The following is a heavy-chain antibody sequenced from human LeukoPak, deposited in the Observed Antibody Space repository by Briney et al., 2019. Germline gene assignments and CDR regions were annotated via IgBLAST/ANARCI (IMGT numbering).Heavy chain of an antibody. Sequence: GASVKVSCKASGYTFTTYYIHCVRQAPGQGLEWMGIINPSTGTTSYTQKFQGRVTMTRDTSTSTVYMELSSLRSDDTAVYYRARDLDSTGWAGAFDIWGQGTMVTVSS. CDR1: GYTFTTYY. V-gene: IGHV1-46*01. D-gene: IGHD6-19*01. J-gene: IGHJ3*02. CDR2: INPSTGTT. CDR3: ARDLDSTGWAGAFDI.